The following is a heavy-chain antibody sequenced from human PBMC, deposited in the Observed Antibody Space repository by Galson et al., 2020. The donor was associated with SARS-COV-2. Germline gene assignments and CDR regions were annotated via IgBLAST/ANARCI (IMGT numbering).Heavy chain of an antibody. J-gene: IGHJ4*02. D-gene: IGHD2-15*01. CDR1: GYTFTSYY. Sequence: ASVKVSCKASGYTFTSYYMNWVRQAPGQGLEWMGIINPSLGSTSYAQKFQGRVTMTRDTSTSTAYMELSSLRSEDTAVYYCARDRSDCSGGSCYYFDYWGQGTLVSVSS. V-gene: IGHV1-46*01. CDR3: ARDRSDCSGGSCYYFDY. CDR2: INPSLGST.